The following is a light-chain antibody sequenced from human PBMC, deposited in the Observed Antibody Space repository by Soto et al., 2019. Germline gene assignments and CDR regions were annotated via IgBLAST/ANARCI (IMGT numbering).Light chain of an antibody. CDR1: QSLVYGDGNTY. J-gene: IGKJ1*01. CDR3: MQALQTRT. Sequence: DVLMTQSPLSLPFRLGQRSSISCRSSQSLVYGDGNTYLNWYLQKPGQSPQILIYLGSNRASGVPDRFSGSGSGTDFTLKISRVEAEDVGVYYCMQALQTRTFGQGTKVDI. V-gene: IGKV2-28*01. CDR2: LGS.